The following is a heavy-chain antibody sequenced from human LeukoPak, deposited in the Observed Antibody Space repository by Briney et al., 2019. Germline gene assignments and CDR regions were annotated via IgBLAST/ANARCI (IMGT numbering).Heavy chain of an antibody. CDR2: ISSSSSTI. D-gene: IGHD1-26*01. V-gene: IGHV3-48*02. J-gene: IGHJ4*02. Sequence: GGSLRLSCAASGFTFSSYGMNWVRQAPGKGPESVSYISSSSSTIYYADSVKGRFTVSRDNAKNSLYLQMNSLRDGDTAVYYCARGPYSGSYHYYDYGGQGTLVTVSS. CDR3: ARGPYSGSYHYYDY. CDR1: GFTFSSYG.